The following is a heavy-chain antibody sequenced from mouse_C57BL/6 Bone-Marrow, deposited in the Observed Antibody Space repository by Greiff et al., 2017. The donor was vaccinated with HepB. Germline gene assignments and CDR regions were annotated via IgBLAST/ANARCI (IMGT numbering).Heavy chain of an antibody. CDR1: GFTFSSYA. V-gene: IGHV5-4*01. CDR2: ISDGGSYT. J-gene: IGHJ3*01. Sequence: DVHLVESGGGLVKPGGSLKLSCAASGFTFSSYAMSWVRQTPEKRLEWVATISDGGSYTYYPDNVKGRFTISRDNAKNNLYLQMSHLKSEDTAMYYCARDSLGFAYWGQGTLVTVSA. CDR3: ARDSLGFAY. D-gene: IGHD4-1*01.